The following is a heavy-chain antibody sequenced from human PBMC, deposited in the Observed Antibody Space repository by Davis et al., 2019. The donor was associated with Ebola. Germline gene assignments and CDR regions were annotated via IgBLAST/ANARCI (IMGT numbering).Heavy chain of an antibody. CDR1: GFTVSANY. J-gene: IGHJ2*01. Sequence: GGSLRLSCAVSGFTVSANYMSWVRQPAGKGLEWVSVLYADGTTYYADSVKGRFTISRDNSKNTLFLQMNSLRAEDTALYYCTKDKTMATQYWYFDLWGRGTLVSVSS. CDR3: TKDKTMATQYWYFDL. D-gene: IGHD4/OR15-4a*01. V-gene: IGHV3-66*01. CDR2: LYADGTT.